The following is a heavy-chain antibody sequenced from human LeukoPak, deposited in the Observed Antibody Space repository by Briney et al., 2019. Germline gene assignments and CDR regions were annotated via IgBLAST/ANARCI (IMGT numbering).Heavy chain of an antibody. V-gene: IGHV1-18*01. CDR2: ISAYNGNTNT. Sequence: GASVKVSCKASGYTFTSFGISWVRQAPGQGLEWMGWISAYNGNTNTNYAQKLQGRVTMTTDTSTSTAYMELRSLRSDDTAVYYCARGRFLEWLLPVPFDYWGQGTLVTVSS. J-gene: IGHJ4*02. CDR3: ARGRFLEWLLPVPFDY. CDR1: GYTFTSFG. D-gene: IGHD3-3*01.